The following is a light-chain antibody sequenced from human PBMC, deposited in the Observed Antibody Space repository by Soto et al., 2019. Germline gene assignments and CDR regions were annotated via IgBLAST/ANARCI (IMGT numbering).Light chain of an antibody. CDR2: GAT. V-gene: IGKV3-20*01. J-gene: IGKJ5*01. CDR3: QLYGVSSPRIT. Sequence: EIVLTQSPGTLSLSPGEKATLSCRASQTVSASYLAWYQQKPGQAPRLPIYGATNRIIGIPDRFSGSVSGTGFTLTISRLEPEDFAVYYCQLYGVSSPRITFGQGTRLEIK. CDR1: QTVSASY.